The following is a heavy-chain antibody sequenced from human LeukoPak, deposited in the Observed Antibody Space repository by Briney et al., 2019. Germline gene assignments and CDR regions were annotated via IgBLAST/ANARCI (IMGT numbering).Heavy chain of an antibody. CDR1: GFTFSTYW. Sequence: GGSLRLSCAASGFTFSTYWMHWVRQAPGKGLVWVSRIKTDGTITTYADSVKGRFTISRDNAKSMLYLQMNSLRVEDTAVYYCARGGGANYNMDVWGKGTTVTVSS. CDR2: IKTDGTIT. V-gene: IGHV3-74*01. CDR3: ARGGGANYNMDV. J-gene: IGHJ6*03. D-gene: IGHD3-16*01.